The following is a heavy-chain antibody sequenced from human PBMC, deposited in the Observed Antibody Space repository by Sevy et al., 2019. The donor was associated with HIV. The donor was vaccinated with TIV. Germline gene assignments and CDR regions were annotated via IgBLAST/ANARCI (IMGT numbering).Heavy chain of an antibody. J-gene: IGHJ4*02. CDR1: GYTFTGYY. CDR3: ARPYSSSWYQFDY. Sequence: ASVKVSCKASGYTFTGYYMHWVRQAPGQGLEWMGWINPNSGGTNYAQKFQGRVTMTRDTSISTAYMKLSRLRSDDTAVYYCARPYSSSWYQFDYWGQGTLVTVSS. V-gene: IGHV1-2*02. D-gene: IGHD6-13*01. CDR2: INPNSGGT.